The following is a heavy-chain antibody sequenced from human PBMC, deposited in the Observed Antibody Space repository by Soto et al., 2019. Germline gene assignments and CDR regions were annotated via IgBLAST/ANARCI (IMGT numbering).Heavy chain of an antibody. D-gene: IGHD6-13*01. V-gene: IGHV3-21*01. Sequence: EVQLVESGGGLVKPGGSLRLSCAASGFTFSSYSMNWVRQAPGKGLEWVSSISSSSSYIYYADSVKGRFTISRDNAKNSLYLQMNSLRAEDTAVYYCARSGIAAATDAFDIWGQGTMVTVSS. CDR1: GFTFSSYS. J-gene: IGHJ3*02. CDR2: ISSSSSYI. CDR3: ARSGIAAATDAFDI.